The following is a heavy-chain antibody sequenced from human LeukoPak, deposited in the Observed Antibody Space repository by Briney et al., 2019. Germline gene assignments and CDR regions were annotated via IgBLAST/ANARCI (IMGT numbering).Heavy chain of an antibody. Sequence: GGSLRLSCAASGFTFSSYSMNWVRQAPGKGLEWVSYISSSSSTIYYADSVKGRFTISGDNAKNSLYLQMNSLRAEDTAVYYCARGNWNYGDYFDFWGQGTLVTVSS. CDR2: ISSSSSTI. V-gene: IGHV3-48*01. CDR3: ARGNWNYGDYFDF. CDR1: GFTFSSYS. J-gene: IGHJ4*02. D-gene: IGHD1-7*01.